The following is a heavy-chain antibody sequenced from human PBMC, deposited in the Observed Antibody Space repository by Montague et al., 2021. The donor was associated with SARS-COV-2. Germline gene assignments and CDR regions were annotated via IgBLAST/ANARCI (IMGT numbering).Heavy chain of an antibody. Sequence: SETLSLTCTVSSGSISSYYWSWIRQPPGKGLEWIGYIYYSGSTNYNPSLKSRVTISVDTSKNQFSLKLSSVTAADTAVYYCARGAGYSSSGYLAFDIWGQGTMVTVSS. CDR3: ARGAGYSSSGYLAFDI. V-gene: IGHV4-59*01. CDR1: SGSISSYY. J-gene: IGHJ3*02. CDR2: IYYSGST. D-gene: IGHD6-13*01.